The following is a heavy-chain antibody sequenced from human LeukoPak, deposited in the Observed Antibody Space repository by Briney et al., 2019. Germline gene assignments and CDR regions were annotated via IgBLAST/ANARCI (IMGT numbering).Heavy chain of an antibody. V-gene: IGHV1-69*01. CDR3: AREVNVEWLAYFDY. Sequence: ASVKVSCKASGGTFNSYAISWVRQAPGQGLEWMGGIIPIFGTANYAQKFQGRVTITADESTSTAYMELSSLRSEDTAVYYCAREVNVEWLAYFDYWGQGTLVTVSS. J-gene: IGHJ4*02. D-gene: IGHD6-19*01. CDR2: IIPIFGTA. CDR1: GGTFNSYA.